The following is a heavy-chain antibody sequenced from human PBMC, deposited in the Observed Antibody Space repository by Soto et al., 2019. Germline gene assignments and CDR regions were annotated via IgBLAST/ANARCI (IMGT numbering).Heavy chain of an antibody. J-gene: IGHJ6*02. V-gene: IGHV1-18*01. CDR3: ARVGPAHYYYYGMDV. CDR2: ISGYNGNT. CDR1: GYSFTTYG. Sequence: QVQLVQSRGEVKKPGASVKVSCKTSGYSFTTYGFSWVRQAPGQGLEWMGWISGYNGNTNYAQKLQGRVTMTTDTYTSTAYLELRSLSSDDTAGYYCARVGPAHYYYYGMDVWGQGSTVTVSS.